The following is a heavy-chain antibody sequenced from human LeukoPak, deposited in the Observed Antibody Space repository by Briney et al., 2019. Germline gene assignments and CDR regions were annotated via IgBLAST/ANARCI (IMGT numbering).Heavy chain of an antibody. Sequence: ASVKVSCKASGYTFTGYYMHWVRQAPGQGLERMGWINPNSGGTNYAQKFQGRVTMTRDTSISTAYMELSRLRSDDTAVYYCARIAVAGMGGDYWGQGTLVTVSS. CDR1: GYTFTGYY. V-gene: IGHV1-2*02. J-gene: IGHJ4*02. CDR3: ARIAVAGMGGDY. D-gene: IGHD6-19*01. CDR2: INPNSGGT.